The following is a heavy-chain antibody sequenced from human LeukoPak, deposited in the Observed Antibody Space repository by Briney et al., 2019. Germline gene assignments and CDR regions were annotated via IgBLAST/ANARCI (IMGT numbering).Heavy chain of an antibody. J-gene: IGHJ4*02. CDR3: ARDEFGDFQGFDC. D-gene: IGHD4-17*01. V-gene: IGHV4-59*13. CDR1: GASINSYY. CDR2: IHYRGTT. Sequence: SETLSLTCSVSGASINSYYWNWIRQSPGKGLEWLGNIHYRGTTNYNPSLKSRVTLSLDSSKSQFALKVTSVTAADTAVYYCARDEFGDFQGFDCWGQGTRVTVSS.